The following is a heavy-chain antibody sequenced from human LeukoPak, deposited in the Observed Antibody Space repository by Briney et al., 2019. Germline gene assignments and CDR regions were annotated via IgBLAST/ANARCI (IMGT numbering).Heavy chain of an antibody. V-gene: IGHV4-59*01. CDR1: GGSISSYY. D-gene: IGHD3-10*01. CDR2: IYYSGST. CDR3: ARVWAYYYGSGSYYIWFDP. J-gene: IGHJ5*02. Sequence: SETLSLTCTVSGGSISSYYWSWIRQPPGKGLEWIGYIYYSGSTNYNPSLKSRVTISVDTSKNQFSLKLSCVTAADTAVYYCARVWAYYYGSGSYYIWFDPWGQGTLVTVSS.